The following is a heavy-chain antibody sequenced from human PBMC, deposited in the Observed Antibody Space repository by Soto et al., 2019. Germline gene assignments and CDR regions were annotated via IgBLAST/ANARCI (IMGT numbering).Heavy chain of an antibody. Sequence: QVQLVQPGAEVKKPGSSVKVSCKASGGIFSTYAISWLRQAPGQGLEWMGGIIPIFGTPNYAQKFQGRVTITADESTSTAYLELSRLRSEDTAVYYCARDRDDYGSGNYYNRIDFWGQGTLVTVS. V-gene: IGHV1-69*01. CDR3: ARDRDDYGSGNYYNRIDF. D-gene: IGHD3-10*01. CDR2: IIPIFGTP. J-gene: IGHJ4*02. CDR1: GGIFSTYA.